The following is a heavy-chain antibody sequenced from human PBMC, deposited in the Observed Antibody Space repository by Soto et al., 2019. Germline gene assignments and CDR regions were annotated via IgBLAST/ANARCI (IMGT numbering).Heavy chain of an antibody. J-gene: IGHJ4*02. D-gene: IGHD1-7*01. CDR1: GFTFSIYW. CDR2: IKTDGSDT. Sequence: GESLKISCAASGFTFSIYWMHWVRQAPGKGLVWISRIKTDGSDTIYADSVKGRFTISRDNARNTLYLQMNSPRAEDTATYYCARDRNYHSDYWGQGTLVTVSS. CDR3: ARDRNYHSDY. V-gene: IGHV3-74*01.